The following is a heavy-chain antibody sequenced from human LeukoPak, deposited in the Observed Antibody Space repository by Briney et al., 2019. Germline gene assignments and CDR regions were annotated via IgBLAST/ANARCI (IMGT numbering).Heavy chain of an antibody. D-gene: IGHD2-2*01. CDR2: INHSGST. Sequence: PSETLSLTCAVYGGSFSGYYWSWIRQPPGKGLEWIGKINHSGSTNYNPSLKSRVTISVHTSKNQFSLKLSSVTAADTAVYYCAIHIVVVPAAKKKNWFDPWGQGTLVTVSS. J-gene: IGHJ5*02. CDR3: AIHIVVVPAAKKKNWFDP. V-gene: IGHV4-34*01. CDR1: GGSFSGYY.